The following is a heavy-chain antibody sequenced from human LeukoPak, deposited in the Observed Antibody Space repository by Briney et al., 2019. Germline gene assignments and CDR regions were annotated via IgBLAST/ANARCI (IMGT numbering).Heavy chain of an antibody. D-gene: IGHD3-3*01. Sequence: SETLSLTCTVSGGSISSYYWSWIRQPAGKGLEWIGRIYTSGSTNYNPSLKSRVTMSVDTSKNQFSLKLSSVTAADTAVYYCARGHDFWSGYPIFDIWGQGTMVTVSS. CDR1: GGSISSYY. CDR3: ARGHDFWSGYPIFDI. J-gene: IGHJ3*02. CDR2: IYTSGST. V-gene: IGHV4-4*07.